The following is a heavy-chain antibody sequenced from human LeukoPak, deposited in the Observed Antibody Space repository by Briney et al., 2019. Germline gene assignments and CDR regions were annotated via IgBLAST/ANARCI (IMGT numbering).Heavy chain of an antibody. Sequence: PGGSLRLSCAASGFTFPTFNMHWVRQAPGRGLQWLAFLRHDEYNRYYADSVKGRFTISKVNSNNTLYLQMNSLRPEDTAVYYCARSFGSGTYLDSWGQGTLVTVSS. J-gene: IGHJ4*02. CDR1: GFTFPTFN. CDR3: ARSFGSGTYLDS. CDR2: LRHDEYNR. V-gene: IGHV3-30*02. D-gene: IGHD3-10*01.